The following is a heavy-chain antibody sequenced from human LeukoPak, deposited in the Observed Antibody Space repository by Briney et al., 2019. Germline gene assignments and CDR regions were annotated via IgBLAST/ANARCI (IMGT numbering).Heavy chain of an antibody. CDR1: GFTSSSYW. J-gene: IGHJ3*02. CDR3: ARDRASRPFDI. V-gene: IGHV3-7*03. D-gene: IGHD3-10*01. Sequence: GGSLRLSCAVSGFTSSSYWMSWVRQAPGKGLEWVANIKQDGSEKYYVDSVKGRFTISRDNAKNSLYLQMNSLRAEDTAVYYCARDRASRPFDIWGQGTMVTVSS. CDR2: IKQDGSEK.